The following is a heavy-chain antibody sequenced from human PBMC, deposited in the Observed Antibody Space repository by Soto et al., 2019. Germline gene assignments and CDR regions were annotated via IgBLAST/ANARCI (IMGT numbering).Heavy chain of an antibody. CDR3: ARGRFEAYGDYYPYYFDY. CDR1: GGSISSYY. Sequence: SETLSLTCTVSGGSISSYYWSWIRQPPGKGLEWIGYIYYSGSTNYNPSLKSRVTISVDTSKNQFSLKLSSVTAADTAVYYCARGRFEAYGDYYPYYFDYWGQGTLVTVPQ. D-gene: IGHD4-17*01. CDR2: IYYSGST. J-gene: IGHJ4*02. V-gene: IGHV4-59*01.